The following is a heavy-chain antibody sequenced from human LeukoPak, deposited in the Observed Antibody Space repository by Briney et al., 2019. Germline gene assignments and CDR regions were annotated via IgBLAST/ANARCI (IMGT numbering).Heavy chain of an antibody. CDR3: TSYGGRTFDY. J-gene: IGHJ4*02. CDR1: GINFGGYA. D-gene: IGHD4-23*01. CDR2: IRSKLYGETT. Sequence: PGRSLRLSCTASGINFGGYAMSWVRQAPGKGLEWVAFIRSKLYGETTEYAASVKGRFTVSRDDSKSIAYRQMNSLKAEDTGVYYCTSYGGRTFDYWGQGTLVTVSS. V-gene: IGHV3-49*04.